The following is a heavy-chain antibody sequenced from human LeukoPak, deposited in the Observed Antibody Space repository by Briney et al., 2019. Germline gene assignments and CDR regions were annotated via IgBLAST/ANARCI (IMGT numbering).Heavy chain of an antibody. CDR1: GGSISSSSYY. V-gene: IGHV4-39*07. D-gene: IGHD3-22*01. CDR3: VGTTMIVVVITP. Sequence: SETLSLTCTVSGGSISSSSYYWGWIRQPPGKGLEWIGSIYYSGSTYYNPSLKSRVTISVDTSKNQFSLKLSSVTAADTAVYYCVGTTMIVVVITPWGQGTLVTVSS. CDR2: IYYSGST. J-gene: IGHJ5*02.